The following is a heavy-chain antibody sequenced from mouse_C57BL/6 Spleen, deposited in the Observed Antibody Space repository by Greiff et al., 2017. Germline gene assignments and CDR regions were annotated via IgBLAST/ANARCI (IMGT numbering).Heavy chain of an antibody. V-gene: IGHV1-53*01. Sequence: QVHVKQPGTELVKPGASVKLSCKASGYTFTSYWMHWVKQRPGQGLEWIGNINPSNGGTNYNEKFKSKATLTVDKSSSTAYMQLSSLTSEDSAVYYCASPHLLSLLDYWGQGTTLTVSS. D-gene: IGHD2-1*01. CDR3: ASPHLLSLLDY. J-gene: IGHJ2*01. CDR1: GYTFTSYW. CDR2: INPSNGGT.